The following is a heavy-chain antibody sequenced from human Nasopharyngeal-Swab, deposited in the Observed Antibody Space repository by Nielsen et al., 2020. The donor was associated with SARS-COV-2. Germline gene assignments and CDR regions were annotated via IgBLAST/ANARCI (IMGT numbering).Heavy chain of an antibody. CDR3: ARDQDSSSYFDY. D-gene: IGHD6-6*01. Sequence: GGSLRLSCAVSGFMLSSSGMSWVRQAPGKGLEWVAVISYDGSNKYYADSVKGRFTISRDNSKNTLYLQMNSLRAEDTAVYYCARDQDSSSYFDYWGQGTLVTVSS. CDR1: GFMLSSSG. J-gene: IGHJ4*02. V-gene: IGHV3-30*03. CDR2: ISYDGSNK.